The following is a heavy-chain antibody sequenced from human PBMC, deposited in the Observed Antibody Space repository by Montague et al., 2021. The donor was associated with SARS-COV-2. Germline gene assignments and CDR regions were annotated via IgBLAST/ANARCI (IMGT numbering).Heavy chain of an antibody. CDR3: ARGYVEMATIKSGCPFYHFDY. D-gene: IGHD5-24*01. V-gene: IGHV4-59*13. CDR2: IHYSGST. Sequence: SETLSLTCTVSGGSISSYYWSWIRQPPGKGLEWIGYIHYSGSTNYNPSLKSPVTISVDTSKNQFSLKLSSVAAADTAVYYCARGYVEMATIKSGCPFYHFDYWGQGTLVTVSS. J-gene: IGHJ4*02. CDR1: GGSISSYY.